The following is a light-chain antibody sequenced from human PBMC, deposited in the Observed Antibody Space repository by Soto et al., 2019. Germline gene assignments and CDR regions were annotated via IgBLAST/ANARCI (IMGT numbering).Light chain of an antibody. J-gene: IGLJ1*01. CDR1: SSDLSGYNY. V-gene: IGLV2-11*01. CDR3: AAWDDSLNGYV. CDR2: DVS. Sequence: QSALTQPRSVSGSPGQSVTISCTGISSDLSGYNYVSWYRQHPGKAPKLMIYDVSKRPSGVPDRFSGSKSGNTASLTISGLQAEDEADYYCAAWDDSLNGYVFGTGTKLTVL.